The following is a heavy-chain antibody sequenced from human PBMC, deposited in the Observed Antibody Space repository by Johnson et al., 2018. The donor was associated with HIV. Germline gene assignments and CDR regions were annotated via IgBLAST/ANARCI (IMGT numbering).Heavy chain of an antibody. V-gene: IGHV3-30*04. CDR1: GFTFSTSV. CDR2: ISVDGKSE. CDR3: ARAPHYAFDV. J-gene: IGHJ3*01. Sequence: QVQLVESGGGVVQPGTSLRLSCAPSGFTFSTSVMHWVRRAPGKGLEWVSGISVDGKSEYYADTVRGRFTISRDNAKNSLYLQMNSLRAEDTAVYYCARAPHYAFDVWGQGTMVTVSS.